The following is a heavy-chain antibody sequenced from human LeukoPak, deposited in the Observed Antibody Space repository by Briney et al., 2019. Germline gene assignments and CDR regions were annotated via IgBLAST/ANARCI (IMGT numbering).Heavy chain of an antibody. V-gene: IGHV1-18*01. CDR2: ISAYNGNT. CDR3: ARDVLGYCSSTSCYGTRGSSDY. Sequence: GASVKVSCKASGYTFTSYGISWVRQAPGQGLEWMGWISAYNGNTNYAQKLQGRVTMTTDTSTSTAYMELRSLRSDDTAVYYCARDVLGYCSSTSCYGTRGSSDYWGQGPLVTVSS. J-gene: IGHJ4*02. CDR1: GYTFTSYG. D-gene: IGHD2-2*01.